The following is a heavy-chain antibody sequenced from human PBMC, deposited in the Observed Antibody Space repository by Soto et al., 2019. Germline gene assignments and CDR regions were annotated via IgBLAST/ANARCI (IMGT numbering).Heavy chain of an antibody. CDR3: ARGSDGDYSDY. J-gene: IGHJ4*02. Sequence: PSETLSLTCAVYGGFLSESYWTWIRQPPGKGLEWIGEINHVGGTNYNPSLKSRVTMSVDTSQNQFSLRLISVTAADTAMYYCARGSDGDYSDYWGQGTLVTASS. D-gene: IGHD3-16*01. V-gene: IGHV4-34*01. CDR1: GGFLSESY. CDR2: INHVGGT.